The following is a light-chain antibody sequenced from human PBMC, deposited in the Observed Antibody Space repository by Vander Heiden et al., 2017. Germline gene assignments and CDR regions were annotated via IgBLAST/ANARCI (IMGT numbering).Light chain of an antibody. J-gene: IGLJ1*01. Sequence: SALTPPPSVSGAPGHRLTISGSGSSTNIGAGYDVHWYQQHPATAPNLLIYGNSNRPSGVPDRFSGSKSGTSASLAITGLQAEDEADYYCQSYDSSLSGSYVFGTGTKVTVL. V-gene: IGLV1-40*01. CDR1: STNIGAGYD. CDR2: GNS. CDR3: QSYDSSLSGSYV.